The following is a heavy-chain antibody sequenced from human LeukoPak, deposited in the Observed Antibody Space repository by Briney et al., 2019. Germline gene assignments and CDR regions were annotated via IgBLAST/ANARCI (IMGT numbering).Heavy chain of an antibody. V-gene: IGHV3-48*03. CDR1: GFTFSSYE. CDR2: ISSSGSTI. D-gene: IGHD4-23*01. J-gene: IGHJ5*02. Sequence: GGSLRLSCAASGFTFSSYEMNWVRQAPGKGLEWVSYISSSGSTIYYADSVKGRFTISRDNAKNSLYLQMNSLRAEDTAVYYCARVDFRGGLNWFDPWGQGTLVTVSS. CDR3: ARVDFRGGLNWFDP.